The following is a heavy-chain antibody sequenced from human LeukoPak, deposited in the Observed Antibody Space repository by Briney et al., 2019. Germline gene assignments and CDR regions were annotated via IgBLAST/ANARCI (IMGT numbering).Heavy chain of an antibody. J-gene: IGHJ4*02. Sequence: GGSLRLSCAASGFTFDDYAMHWVRQAPGKGLEWVSGISWNSGSIGYADSVKGRFTISRDNAKNSLYLQMNSLRAEDTAVYYCARDWWGSFDYWGQGTLVTVSS. CDR1: GFTFDDYA. CDR3: ARDWWGSFDY. D-gene: IGHD2-21*01. CDR2: ISWNSGSI. V-gene: IGHV3-9*01.